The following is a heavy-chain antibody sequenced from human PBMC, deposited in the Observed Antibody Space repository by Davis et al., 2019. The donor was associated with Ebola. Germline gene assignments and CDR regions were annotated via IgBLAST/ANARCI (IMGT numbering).Heavy chain of an antibody. D-gene: IGHD6-19*01. CDR2: INPSGGST. V-gene: IGHV1-46*01. CDR3: ARGGGQQWLVNWFDP. Sequence: ASVKVSCKASGYTFTSYYMHWVRQAPGQGLEWMGIINPSGGSTSYAQKFQGRVTMTRDTSTSTVYMELSSLRSEDTAVYYCARGGGQQWLVNWFDPWGQGTLVTVSS. CDR1: GYTFTSYY. J-gene: IGHJ5*02.